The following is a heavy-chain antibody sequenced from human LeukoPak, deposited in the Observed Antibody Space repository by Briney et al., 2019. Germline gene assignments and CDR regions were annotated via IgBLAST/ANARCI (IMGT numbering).Heavy chain of an antibody. CDR3: ARSGSSSSYWGYGDYGAFDY. D-gene: IGHD4-17*01. V-gene: IGHV4-39*07. J-gene: IGHJ4*02. CDR1: GGSISSSSYY. CDR2: IYYSGST. Sequence: PSETLSLTCTVSGGSISSSSYYWGWIRQPPGTGLEWIGSIYYSGSTYYNPSLKSRVTISVDTSKNQFSLKLSSVTAADTAVYYCARSGSSSSYWGYGDYGAFDYWGQGTLVTVSS.